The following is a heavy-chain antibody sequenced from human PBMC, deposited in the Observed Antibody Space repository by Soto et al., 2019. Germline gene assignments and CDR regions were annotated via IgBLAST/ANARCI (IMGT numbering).Heavy chain of an antibody. CDR1: GYAFSNNF. V-gene: IGHV1-46*01. CDR2: INPTTGLT. CDR3: ARALRNGYFYGMDI. J-gene: IGHJ6*02. D-gene: IGHD2-8*01. Sequence: VKVSCKASGYAFSNNFMHWVRQAPAQGLEWMGVINPTTGLTSNAQKFQGRITMTSDTSSSTAYMELSSLRSEDTAVYYCARALRNGYFYGMDIWGQGTTVTVSS.